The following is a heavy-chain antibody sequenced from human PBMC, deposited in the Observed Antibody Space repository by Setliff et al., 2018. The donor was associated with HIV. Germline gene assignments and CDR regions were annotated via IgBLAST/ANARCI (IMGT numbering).Heavy chain of an antibody. CDR2: IYYRGST. CDR1: GGSISSHY. D-gene: IGHD1-20*01. V-gene: IGHV4-59*11. Sequence: PSETLSLTCTVSGGSISSHYWSWIRQPPGKRLEWIGYIYYRGSTNYNPSLKSRVTISVDTSKNQFSLKLSSVTAADTAVYYCAGCITGTTHWFDPWGQGTLVTVSS. CDR3: AGCITGTTHWFDP. J-gene: IGHJ5*02.